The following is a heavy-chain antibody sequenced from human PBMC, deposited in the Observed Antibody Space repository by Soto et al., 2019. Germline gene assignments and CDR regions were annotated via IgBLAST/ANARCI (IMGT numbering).Heavy chain of an antibody. CDR1: GFTVSSNY. J-gene: IGHJ1*01. CDR3: ARDLVGATTEYFQH. CDR2: IYSGGST. Sequence: EVQLVESGGGLVQPGGSLRLSCAASGFTVSSNYMSWVRQAPGKGLEWVSVIYSGGSTYYADSVKGRFTISRDNSKITLYLQMNSLRAEDTAVYYCARDLVGATTEYFQHWGQGTLVTVSS. D-gene: IGHD1-26*01. V-gene: IGHV3-66*01.